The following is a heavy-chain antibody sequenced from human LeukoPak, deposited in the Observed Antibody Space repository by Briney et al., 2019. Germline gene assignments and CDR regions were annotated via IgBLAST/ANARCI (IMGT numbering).Heavy chain of an antibody. V-gene: IGHV4-59*12. CDR3: ARGGYYYDSSGYYYWGKRYFDY. D-gene: IGHD3-22*01. CDR2: IYYSGST. CDR1: GGSISSYF. J-gene: IGHJ4*02. Sequence: QSSETLSLTCTISGGSISSYFWSWIRQPPGKGLEWIGYIYYSGSTNYNPSLKSRVTISVDTSKNQFSLKLSSVTAADTAVYYCARGGYYYDSSGYYYWGKRYFDYWGQGTLVTVSS.